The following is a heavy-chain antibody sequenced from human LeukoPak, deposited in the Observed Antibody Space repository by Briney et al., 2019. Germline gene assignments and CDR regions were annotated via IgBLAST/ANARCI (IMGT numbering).Heavy chain of an antibody. J-gene: IGHJ6*02. Sequence: ASVKVSCKVSGYTLTELSMHWVRQAPGKGLEGMGGFDPEDGETIYAQKFQGRVTMTEDTSTDTAYMELSSLRSEDTAVYYCATSKPGSPYYYYGMDVWGQGTTVTVSS. CDR1: GYTLTELS. CDR3: ATSKPGSPYYYYGMDV. V-gene: IGHV1-24*01. CDR2: FDPEDGET. D-gene: IGHD3-10*01.